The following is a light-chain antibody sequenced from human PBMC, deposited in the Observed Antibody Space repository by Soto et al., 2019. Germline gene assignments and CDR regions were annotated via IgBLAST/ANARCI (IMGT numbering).Light chain of an antibody. Sequence: EIVMTQSPATLSVSPGERATLSCRASQSIRNNLAWYQQRPGHTPTLLIYGASTRAPGVPANFRGSGSGPEFILTINGLQSEHFALYWCQQYDKWRPTVVGGTKVDIK. CDR3: QQYDKWRPT. CDR2: GAS. V-gene: IGKV3-15*01. CDR1: QSIRNN. J-gene: IGKJ4*01.